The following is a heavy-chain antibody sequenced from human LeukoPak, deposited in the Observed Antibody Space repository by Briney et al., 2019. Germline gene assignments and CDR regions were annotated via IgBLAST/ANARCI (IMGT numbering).Heavy chain of an antibody. V-gene: IGHV1-18*01. J-gene: IGHJ4*02. Sequence: ASVKVSCKASGYTFTSYGISWVRQAPGQGLEWMGWISAYNGNTNYAQKLQGRVTMTTDTSTSTAYMELRSLRSDDTAVYYCARDRSDSSGYYFPLDYWGQGTLVTVSS. CDR1: GYTFTSYG. CDR3: ARDRSDSSGYYFPLDY. CDR2: ISAYNGNT. D-gene: IGHD3-22*01.